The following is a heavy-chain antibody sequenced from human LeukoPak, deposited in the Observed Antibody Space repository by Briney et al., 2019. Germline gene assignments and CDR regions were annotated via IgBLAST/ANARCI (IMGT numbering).Heavy chain of an antibody. CDR1: GFTFDDYA. V-gene: IGHV3-9*01. D-gene: IGHD6-13*01. J-gene: IGHJ6*02. CDR2: ISWNSGSI. Sequence: GRSLRLSCAASGFTFDDYAMHWVRQAPGKGLEWVSGISWNSGSIGYADSVKGRFTISRDNAKNSLYLQMNSLRAEDTALYYCAKDIRGAAAGTGLKYYYYYGMDVWGQGITVTVSS. CDR3: AKDIRGAAAGTGLKYYYYYGMDV.